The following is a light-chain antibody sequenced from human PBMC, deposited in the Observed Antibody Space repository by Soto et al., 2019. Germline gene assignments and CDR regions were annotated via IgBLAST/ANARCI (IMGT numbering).Light chain of an antibody. Sequence: EIVLTQSPATLSLSPGKRATLSCRASQSVSKSLAWYQQKPGQAPRLLIYTTSNRATGIPARFSGSGSRTDFTLTISSLEPEDFAVYYCQQGNNWPIFTFGPGTKVDIK. J-gene: IGKJ3*01. CDR2: TTS. V-gene: IGKV3-11*01. CDR1: QSVSKS. CDR3: QQGNNWPIFT.